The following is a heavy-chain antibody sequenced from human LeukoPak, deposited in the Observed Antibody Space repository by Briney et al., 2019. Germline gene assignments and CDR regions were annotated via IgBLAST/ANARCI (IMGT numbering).Heavy chain of an antibody. J-gene: IGHJ4*02. V-gene: IGHV3-21*01. CDR1: GFTFSSDS. D-gene: IGHD5-24*01. Sequence: GGSLRLSCAASGFTFSSDSMNWVRQAPGKGLEWVSSISSSSSYIYYADSVKGRFTISRDNAKNSLYLQMNSLRAEDTAVYYCARDGRGWLPDYWGQGTLVTVSS. CDR3: ARDGRGWLPDY. CDR2: ISSSSSYI.